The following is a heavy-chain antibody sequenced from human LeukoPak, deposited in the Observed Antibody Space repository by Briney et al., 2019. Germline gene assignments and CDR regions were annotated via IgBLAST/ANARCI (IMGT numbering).Heavy chain of an antibody. Sequence: SETLSLTCTVSGGSISSYYWSWLRQPPGKGLEWIGYIYYSGSTNYNPSLKSRVTISVDTSKNQFSLKLSSVTAADTAVYYCAREWGSSWRNSFDYWGQGTLVTVSS. D-gene: IGHD6-13*01. V-gene: IGHV4-59*12. CDR1: GGSISSYY. J-gene: IGHJ4*02. CDR3: AREWGSSWRNSFDY. CDR2: IYYSGST.